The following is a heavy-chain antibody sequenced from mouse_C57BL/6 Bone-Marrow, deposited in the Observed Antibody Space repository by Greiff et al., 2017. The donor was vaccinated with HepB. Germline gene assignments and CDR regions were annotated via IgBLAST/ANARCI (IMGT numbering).Heavy chain of an antibody. Sequence: EVKLVESGGGLVKPGGSLKLSCAASGFTFSDYGMHWVRQAPEKGLEWVAYISSGGSTIYYADTVKGRFTISRDNAKNTLFLQMTSLRSEDTAMYYCATYYYGSSYNYWGQGTTLTVSS. CDR1: GFTFSDYG. CDR3: ATYYYGSSYNY. D-gene: IGHD1-1*01. J-gene: IGHJ2*01. V-gene: IGHV5-17*01. CDR2: ISSGGSTI.